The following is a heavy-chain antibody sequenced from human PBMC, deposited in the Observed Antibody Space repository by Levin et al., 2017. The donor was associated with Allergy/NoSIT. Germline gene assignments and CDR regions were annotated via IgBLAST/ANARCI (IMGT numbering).Heavy chain of an antibody. CDR1: SGSISTYY. V-gene: IGHV4-59*01. Sequence: SETLSLTCSVSSGSISTYYWTWIRQPPGKGLEWIGYIYYSGSTYYNPSLKSRVTISVDTSKNQFSLKLSSVTAADTAVYYCARANRGWYHHDYWGQGTLVTVSS. J-gene: IGHJ4*02. D-gene: IGHD6-19*01. CDR3: ARANRGWYHHDY. CDR2: IYYSGST.